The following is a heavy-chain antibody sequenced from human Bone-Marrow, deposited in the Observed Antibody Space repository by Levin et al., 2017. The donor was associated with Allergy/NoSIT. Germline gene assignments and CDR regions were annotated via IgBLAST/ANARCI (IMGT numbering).Heavy chain of an antibody. CDR3: ARDPLDYGTNSGNY. Sequence: SETLSLTCTVSGGSISSSTWWSWVRPPPGKGLEWVGEIYHGGRTKYNPSLRGRVTMSGDKSQNQFSLNLNSVTAADTAVYYCARDPLDYGTNSGNYWGQGTLVTVSS. D-gene: IGHD4-17*01. V-gene: IGHV4-4*02. CDR1: GGSISSSTW. CDR2: IYHGGRT. J-gene: IGHJ4*02.